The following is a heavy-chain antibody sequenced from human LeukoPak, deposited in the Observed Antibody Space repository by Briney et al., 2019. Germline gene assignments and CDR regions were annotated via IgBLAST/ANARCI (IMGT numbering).Heavy chain of an antibody. D-gene: IGHD6-13*01. Sequence: PSQTLSLTCTVSGGSISSGGYYWSWIRQPPGKGLEWIGYIYHSGSTYYNPSLKSRVTISVDTSKNQFSLKLTSVTAADTAVYYCARDRQQLVRGDYFDYWGQGTLVTVSS. CDR1: GGSISSGGYY. V-gene: IGHV4-30-2*01. J-gene: IGHJ4*02. CDR3: ARDRQQLVRGDYFDY. CDR2: IYHSGST.